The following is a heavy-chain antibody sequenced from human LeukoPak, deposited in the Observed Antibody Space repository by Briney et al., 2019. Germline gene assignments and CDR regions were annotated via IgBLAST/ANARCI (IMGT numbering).Heavy chain of an antibody. CDR1: GFTFSSYE. CDR2: IKQDGSEK. Sequence: GGSLRLSCAASGFTFSSYEMNWVRQAPGKGLEWVANIKQDGSEKYYVDSVKGRFTISRDNAKNSLYLQMNSLRAEDTAVYYCARGYSYGMYYMDVWGKGTTVTVSS. J-gene: IGHJ6*03. CDR3: ARGYSYGMYYMDV. D-gene: IGHD5-18*01. V-gene: IGHV3-7*01.